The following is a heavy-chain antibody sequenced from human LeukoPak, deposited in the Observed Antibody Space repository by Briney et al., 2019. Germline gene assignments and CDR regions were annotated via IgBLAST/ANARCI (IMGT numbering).Heavy chain of an antibody. CDR1: GFTFSNYW. V-gene: IGHV3-7*01. CDR3: ARDPVEWELLLDY. J-gene: IGHJ4*02. Sequence: GGSLRLSCAASGFTFSNYWMGWVRQAPGKRPEWVANMNIDGSEKYYADSVKGRFSISRDNARNSVYLQMASLRVEDTAVYYCARDPVEWELLLDYWGQGTLVTVPS. CDR2: MNIDGSEK. D-gene: IGHD1-26*01.